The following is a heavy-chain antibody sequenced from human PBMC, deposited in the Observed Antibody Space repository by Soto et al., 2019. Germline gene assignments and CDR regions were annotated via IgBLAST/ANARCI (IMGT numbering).Heavy chain of an antibody. CDR2: INHSGST. CDR3: ARRGGGTDYYGMDV. V-gene: IGHV4-34*01. J-gene: IGHJ6*02. CDR1: GGCFSGYY. D-gene: IGHD1-7*01. Sequence: SETLSLTCAVYGGCFSGYYWSWIRQPPGKGLEWIGEINHSGSTNYNPSLKSRVTISVDTSKNQFSLKLSSVTAADTAVYYCARRGGGTDYYGMDVWGQGTTVTVS.